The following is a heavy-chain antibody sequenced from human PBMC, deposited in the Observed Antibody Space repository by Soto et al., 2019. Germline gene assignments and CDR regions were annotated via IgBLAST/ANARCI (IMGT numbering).Heavy chain of an antibody. D-gene: IGHD2-2*01. CDR2: IYHSGST. V-gene: IGHV4-30-2*01. CDR3: ARVPDR. J-gene: IGHJ5*02. CDR1: CASISSGGYS. Sequence: SYTLYPSCAFPCASISSGGYSWSWIRQPPGKGLEWIGYIYHSGSTYYNPSLKSRVTISVDRSKNQFSLKLSSVTAADTAVYYCARVPDRWGQGTLVTVS.